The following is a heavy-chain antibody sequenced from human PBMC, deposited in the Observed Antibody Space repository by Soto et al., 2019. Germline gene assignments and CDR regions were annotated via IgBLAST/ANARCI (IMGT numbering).Heavy chain of an antibody. D-gene: IGHD4-17*01. V-gene: IGHV3-11*06. J-gene: IGHJ3*02. Sequence: PGGSLRLSCAASGFTFSDYYMSWIRQAPGKGQKRISYISSSSSYTNYADSVKGRFTISRDNAKNSLYLQMNSLRAEDTAVYFCARWNDYGDHLDALDIWSRGTMVTVSS. CDR1: GFTFSDYY. CDR3: ARWNDYGDHLDALDI. CDR2: ISSSSSYT.